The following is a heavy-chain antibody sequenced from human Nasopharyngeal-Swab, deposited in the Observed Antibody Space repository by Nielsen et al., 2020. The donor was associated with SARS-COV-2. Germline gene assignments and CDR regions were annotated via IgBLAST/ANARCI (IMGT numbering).Heavy chain of an antibody. J-gene: IGHJ5*02. Sequence: LRLSCTVSGGPISSGGYSWSWIRQLPGKGLEWIVYIHYRGSTYYNPSLKSRVSTSVDTSKNQFSLKLTSVTAADTAVYYCASSSSRNWFDPWGQGTLVTVSS. V-gene: IGHV4-31*03. CDR2: IHYRGST. CDR3: ASSSSRNWFDP. CDR1: GGPISSGGYS. D-gene: IGHD6-13*01.